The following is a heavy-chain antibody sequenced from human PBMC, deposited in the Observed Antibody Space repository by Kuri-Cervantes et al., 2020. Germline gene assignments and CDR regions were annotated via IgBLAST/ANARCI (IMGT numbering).Heavy chain of an antibody. J-gene: IGHJ4*02. CDR2: IVVGSGNT. Sequence: SVKVSCKASGFTFTSSAVQWVRQARGQRLEWIGWIVVGSGNTNYAQKLQGRVTMTTDTSTSTAYMELRSLRSDDTAIYYCAKAGGLSGSYSGHYFDYWGQGTLVTVSS. D-gene: IGHD1-26*01. CDR1: GFTFTSSA. CDR3: AKAGGLSGSYSGHYFDY. V-gene: IGHV1-58*01.